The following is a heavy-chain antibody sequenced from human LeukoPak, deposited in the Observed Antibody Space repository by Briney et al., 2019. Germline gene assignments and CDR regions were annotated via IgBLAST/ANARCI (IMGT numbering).Heavy chain of an antibody. CDR1: GGTFSSYA. D-gene: IGHD5-24*01. Sequence: ASVRVSCKASGGTFSSYAISWVRQAPGQGLEWMGGIIPIFGTANYAQKFQGRVTITADESTSTAYMELSSLRSEDTAVYYCASQKVESEYYYYYGMDVWGQGTTVTVSS. J-gene: IGHJ6*02. V-gene: IGHV1-69*01. CDR3: ASQKVESEYYYYYGMDV. CDR2: IIPIFGTA.